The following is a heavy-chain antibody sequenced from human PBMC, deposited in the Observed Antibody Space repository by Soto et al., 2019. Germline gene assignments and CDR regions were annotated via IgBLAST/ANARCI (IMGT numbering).Heavy chain of an antibody. D-gene: IGHD6-19*01. CDR2: ISTYNGNT. J-gene: IGHJ4*02. V-gene: IGHV1-18*01. CDR1: GYTFTNYG. CDR3: ARDGRSSYSSGWYYFDY. Sequence: GASVKVSCKASGYTFTNYGISWVRQAPGQGLEWMGWISTYNGNTNYAQKLQGRVTMTTDTSTSTAYMELGSLRSDDTAVFYCARDGRSSYSSGWYYFDYWGQGTLVTVSS.